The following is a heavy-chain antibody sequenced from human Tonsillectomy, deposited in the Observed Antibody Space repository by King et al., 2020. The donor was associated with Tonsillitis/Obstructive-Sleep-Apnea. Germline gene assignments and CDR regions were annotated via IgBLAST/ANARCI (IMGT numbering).Heavy chain of an antibody. Sequence: VQLVESGAEVKKPGASVKVSCKTSGYTFNGYYIHWVRQAPGQGLEGMGWVNPNSGGTSYAQKFQDRVTMTSDTSITTAYMELSRLRSDDTAVYYCAMLAYYYDSSSARWGQGALVTVSS. CDR1: GYTFNGYY. D-gene: IGHD3-22*01. CDR2: VNPNSGGT. J-gene: IGHJ4*02. CDR3: AMLAYYYDSSSAR. V-gene: IGHV1-2*02.